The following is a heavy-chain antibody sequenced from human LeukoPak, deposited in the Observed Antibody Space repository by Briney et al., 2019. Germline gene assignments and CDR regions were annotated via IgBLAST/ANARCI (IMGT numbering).Heavy chain of an antibody. V-gene: IGHV3-21*01. CDR1: GFTFSSYS. CDR3: ARGNVGARDYYFDY. J-gene: IGHJ4*02. D-gene: IGHD1-26*01. Sequence: GGSLRLSGEASGFTFSSYSMNWVPRAPGKGREGASPISSSSSYIYYADSVKGRFTISRDNAKNSLYLQMNSLRAEDTAVYYCARGNVGARDYYFDYWGQGTLVTVSS. CDR2: ISSSSSYI.